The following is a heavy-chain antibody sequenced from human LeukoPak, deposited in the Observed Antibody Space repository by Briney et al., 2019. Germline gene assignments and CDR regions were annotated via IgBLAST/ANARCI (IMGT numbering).Heavy chain of an antibody. CDR3: AGADRHDYGEDY. Sequence: SETLSLTCTVSGGSISSYYWSWIRQPPGKGLEWMGFIYYSGSSYYNPSLKSRVTMSVDTSKNQFSLKLASVTAADTAFYYCAGADRHDYGEDYWGQGTLVTVSS. V-gene: IGHV4-59*04. D-gene: IGHD4-17*01. J-gene: IGHJ4*02. CDR1: GGSISSYY. CDR2: IYYSGSS.